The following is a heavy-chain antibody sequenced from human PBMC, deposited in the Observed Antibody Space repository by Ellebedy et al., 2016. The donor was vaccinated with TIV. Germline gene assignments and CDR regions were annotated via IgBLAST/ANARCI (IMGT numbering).Heavy chain of an antibody. V-gene: IGHV1-2*02. CDR3: ARTLAGRGYYTNYYYYGMDV. CDR2: INPNSGGT. CDR1: GYTFTGYY. D-gene: IGHD3-3*01. J-gene: IGHJ6*02. Sequence: AASVKVSCKASGYTFTGYYMHWVRQAPGQGLEWMGWINPNSGGTNYAQKFQGRVTMTRDTSISTAYMELSRLRSDDTAVYYCARTLAGRGYYTNYYYYGMDVWGQGTTVTVSS.